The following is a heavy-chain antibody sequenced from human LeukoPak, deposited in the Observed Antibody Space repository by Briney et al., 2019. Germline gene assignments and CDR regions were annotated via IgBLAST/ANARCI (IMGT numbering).Heavy chain of an antibody. CDR3: AKVRYQLLIDY. D-gene: IGHD2-2*01. J-gene: IGHJ4*02. V-gene: IGHV3-30*02. CDR1: GFTFNTYG. CDR2: IRYGSYK. Sequence: PGGSLRLSCAASGFTFNTYGMHWVRQAPGKGLEWVAFIRYGSYKYYADSVKGRFTISRDNSKNTLYLQMNSLRADDTAVYYCAKVRYQLLIDYWGQGTLVTVSS.